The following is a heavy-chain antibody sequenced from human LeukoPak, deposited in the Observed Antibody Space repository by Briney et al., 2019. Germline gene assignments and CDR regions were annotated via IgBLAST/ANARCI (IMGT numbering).Heavy chain of an antibody. CDR3: AKGGGYEAQYYYYMDV. V-gene: IGHV3-30*02. D-gene: IGHD5-12*01. Sequence: GGSLRLSCAASGFTFSSYGMHWVRQAPGKGLEWVAFIRYDGSNKYYADSVKGRFTISRDNFKNTLYLQMNSLRAEDTAVFYCAKGGGYEAQYYYYMDVWGKGTTVTISS. J-gene: IGHJ6*03. CDR1: GFTFSSYG. CDR2: IRYDGSNK.